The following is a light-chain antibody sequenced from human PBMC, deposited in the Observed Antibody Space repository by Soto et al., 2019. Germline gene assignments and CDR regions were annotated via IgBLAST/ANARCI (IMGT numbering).Light chain of an antibody. CDR3: NAYARSNNCV. J-gene: IGLJ3*02. CDR1: SSDVGGYNY. V-gene: IGLV2-8*01. Sequence: QSALTQPPSASGSPGQSVTISCTGTSSDVGGYNYVSWYQQHPGKAPKLMIYEVSKRPSGVPDRFSGSKSGNTASLTVSGLQADDEADYYCNAYARSNNCVFGGGTKLTVL. CDR2: EVS.